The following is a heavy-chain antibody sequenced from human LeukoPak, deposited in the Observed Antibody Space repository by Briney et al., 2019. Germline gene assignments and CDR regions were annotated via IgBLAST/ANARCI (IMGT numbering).Heavy chain of an antibody. Sequence: GGSLRLSCAASGFTFSTYSMHWVRQAPGQGPVWVSRISPDGSTTTYADSVRGRFSISRDNAKNTLYMQMNSLRVDDTAVYYCVRGSSTWSPLGDYWGQGTLVTVST. V-gene: IGHV3-74*01. CDR3: VRGSSTWSPLGDY. CDR1: GFTFSTYS. J-gene: IGHJ4*02. CDR2: ISPDGSTT. D-gene: IGHD6-13*01.